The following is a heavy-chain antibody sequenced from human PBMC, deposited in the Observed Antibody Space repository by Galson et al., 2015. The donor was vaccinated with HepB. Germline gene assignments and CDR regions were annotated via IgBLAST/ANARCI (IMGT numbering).Heavy chain of an antibody. D-gene: IGHD2-8*01. CDR2: TSYGGST. J-gene: IGHJ6*02. V-gene: IGHV4-30-4*01. CDR3: ARANYCTSINCSGVYYGMDV. CDR1: GGSMSGDSY. Sequence: TLSLTCTVSGGSMSGDSYWSWIRQPPGKGPEWIGYTSYGGSTHYNPSLQSRLSISVDTSKNQFSLRLHSVTAADAAVYYCARANYCTSINCSGVYYGMDVWGQGTTVTVSS.